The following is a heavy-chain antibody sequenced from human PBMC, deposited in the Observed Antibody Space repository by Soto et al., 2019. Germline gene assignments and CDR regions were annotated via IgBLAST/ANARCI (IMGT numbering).Heavy chain of an antibody. Sequence: QLQLQESGPGLVKPSETLSLTCAVSGGSISSTNSYWGWIRQSPGKGLEWIGSIYYSGGTYYNPALNRRSTGAAGASKNQFSLRLNTGTAPDTAAYYRAKHKERGGNHISWLLPPDYWGQGTLVTVSS. D-gene: IGHD6-13*01. V-gene: IGHV4-39*01. CDR2: IYYSGGT. CDR1: GGSISSTNSY. CDR3: AKHKERGGNHISWLLPPDY. J-gene: IGHJ4*02.